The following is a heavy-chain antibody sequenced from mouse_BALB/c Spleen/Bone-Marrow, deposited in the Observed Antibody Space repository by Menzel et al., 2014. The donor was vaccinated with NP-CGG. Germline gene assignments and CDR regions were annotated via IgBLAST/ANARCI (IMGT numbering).Heavy chain of an antibody. V-gene: IGHV5-4*02. J-gene: IGHJ3*01. CDR1: GFTFSDYY. CDR3: ARDGDYSYAWFAY. Sequence: EGKVVESGGGLVKPGGSLKLSCAASGFTFSDYYLYWVRQTPEKRLEWVAIISDGGSYTFYPDSVKGRFTISRDNHKNSLYLQMSSLKSEDTAMYYCARDGDYSYAWFAYWGQGTLVTVSA. CDR2: ISDGGSYT. D-gene: IGHD2-12*01.